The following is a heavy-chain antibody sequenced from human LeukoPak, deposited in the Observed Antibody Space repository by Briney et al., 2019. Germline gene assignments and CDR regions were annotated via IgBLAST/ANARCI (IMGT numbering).Heavy chain of an antibody. D-gene: IGHD6-13*01. CDR2: IYSGGST. CDR1: GFTVSSNY. CDR3: AGDGSSSWPLGFDY. V-gene: IGHV3-53*01. Sequence: GGSLRLSCTASGFTVSSNYMSWVRQAPGKGLEWVSVIYSGGSTYYADSVKGRFTISRDNSKNTLYLQMNSLRAEDTAVYYCAGDGSSSWPLGFDYWGQGTLVTVSS. J-gene: IGHJ4*02.